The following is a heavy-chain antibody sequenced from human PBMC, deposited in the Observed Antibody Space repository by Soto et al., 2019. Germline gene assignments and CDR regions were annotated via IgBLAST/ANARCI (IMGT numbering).Heavy chain of an antibody. CDR1: GYPIIYYS. J-gene: IGHJ5*01. V-gene: IGHV1-3*04. D-gene: IGHD1-26*01. CDR2: INIGNGNT. Sequence: ASVKVSCKASGYPIIYYSQQWVRQASGRGLERVGWINIGNGNTESSQKVQGRVPSTPDTSAGTAYLELRSLTSEDTAVWYWERAPKRGGKWYVSYCVPWGQ. CDR3: ERAPKRGGKWYVSYCVP.